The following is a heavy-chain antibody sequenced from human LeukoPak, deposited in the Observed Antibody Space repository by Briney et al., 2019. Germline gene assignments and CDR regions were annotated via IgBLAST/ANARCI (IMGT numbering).Heavy chain of an antibody. J-gene: IGHJ3*02. CDR2: ISSSGSTI. D-gene: IGHD4-17*01. CDR1: GFTLSSYE. Sequence: PGGSLRLSCAASGFTLSSYEMNWVRQAPGKGLEWVSYISSSGSTIYYADSVKGRFTISRDNAENSLYLQMNSLRAEDTAVYYCARDIGDYGNDAFDIWGQGTMVTVSS. V-gene: IGHV3-48*03. CDR3: ARDIGDYGNDAFDI.